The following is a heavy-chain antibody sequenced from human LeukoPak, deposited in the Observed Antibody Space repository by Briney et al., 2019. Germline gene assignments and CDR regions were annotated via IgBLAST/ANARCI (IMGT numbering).Heavy chain of an antibody. CDR1: RFTVSSNY. V-gene: IGHV3-53*01. J-gene: IGHJ4*02. Sequence: GGSLRLSCAASRFTVSSNYMSWVRQAPGKGLEWVSVIYSGGSTYYADSVKGRFTISRDNSKNTLYLQMNSLRAEDTAIYYCARRAGEYSHPYDYWGQGTLVTVSS. CDR2: IYSGGST. D-gene: IGHD2-15*01. CDR3: ARRAGEYSHPYDY.